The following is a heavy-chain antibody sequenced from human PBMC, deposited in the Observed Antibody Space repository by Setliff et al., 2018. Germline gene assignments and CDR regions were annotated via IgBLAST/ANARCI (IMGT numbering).Heavy chain of an antibody. Sequence: GGSLRLSCAASGFTFSTYAVSWVRQAPGKGLEWVSIFYDSRGDTYYADSVKGRFTVSKDNSKNTMYLQMNSLRDEDTAIYFCAKCTSWDSHYPYFDYWGQGALVTVSS. J-gene: IGHJ4*02. V-gene: IGHV3-23*03. CDR3: AKCTSWDSHYPYFDY. CDR2: FYDSRGDT. D-gene: IGHD4-4*01. CDR1: GFTFSTYA.